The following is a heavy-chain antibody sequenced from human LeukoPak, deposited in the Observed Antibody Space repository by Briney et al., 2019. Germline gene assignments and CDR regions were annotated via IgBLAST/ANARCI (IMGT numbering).Heavy chain of an antibody. CDR1: KLTFSSYW. V-gene: IGHV3-7*01. J-gene: IGHJ5*02. CDR2: IKQDGSVQ. CDR3: TRLQIAVAGPNWFDP. D-gene: IGHD6-19*01. Sequence: GGSLRLSCAASKLTFSSYWMSWVRQAPGKGLEWVANIKQDGSVQFYMDSLKGRFSVSRDNAKNSLYPQMNGLRVEDTAVYYCTRLQIAVAGPNWFDPWGQGTLVTVSS.